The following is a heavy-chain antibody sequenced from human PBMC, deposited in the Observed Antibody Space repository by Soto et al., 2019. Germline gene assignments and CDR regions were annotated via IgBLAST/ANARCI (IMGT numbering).Heavy chain of an antibody. J-gene: IGHJ4*02. CDR3: ARDQSFIVATTPDIDY. Sequence: GGSLRLSCAASGFTFSSYGMHWVRQAPGKGLEWVAVIWYDGSNKYYADSVKGRFTISRDNSKNTLYLQMNSLRAEDTAVYYCARDQSFIVATTPDIDYWGQGTLVTVSS. V-gene: IGHV3-33*01. CDR1: GFTFSSYG. CDR2: IWYDGSNK. D-gene: IGHD5-12*01.